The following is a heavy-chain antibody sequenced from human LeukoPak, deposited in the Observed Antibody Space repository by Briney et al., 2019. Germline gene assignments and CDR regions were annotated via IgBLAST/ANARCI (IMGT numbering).Heavy chain of an antibody. D-gene: IGHD3-22*01. J-gene: IGHJ4*02. CDR3: ARRASYYHDSRGTL. CDR1: GGSFSAYY. CDR2: INHSGST. Sequence: PSETLTLTCAFYGGSFSAYYWSWIRQPPGEGLEWIGEINHSGSTRYNPSLKSRVTVSIDTSKNQISLKLSSVTAADTAVYYCARRASYYHDSRGTLWGQGTLVTVSS. V-gene: IGHV4-34*01.